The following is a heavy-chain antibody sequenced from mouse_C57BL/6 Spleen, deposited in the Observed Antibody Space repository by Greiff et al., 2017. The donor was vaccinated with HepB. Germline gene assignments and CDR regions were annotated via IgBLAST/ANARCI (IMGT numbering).Heavy chain of an antibody. Sequence: DVMLVESGGGLVQPGGSMKLSCAASGFTFSDAWMDWVRQSPEKGLEWVAEIRNKANNHATYYAESVKGRFTISRDDSKSSVYLQMNSLRAEDTGIYYCTSFITTVVATYWYFDVWGTGTTVTVSS. V-gene: IGHV6-6*01. J-gene: IGHJ1*03. CDR2: IRNKANNHAT. D-gene: IGHD1-1*01. CDR3: TSFITTVVATYWYFDV. CDR1: GFTFSDAW.